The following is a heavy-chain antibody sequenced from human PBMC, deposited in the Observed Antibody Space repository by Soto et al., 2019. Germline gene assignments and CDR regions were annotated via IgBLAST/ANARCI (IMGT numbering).Heavy chain of an antibody. Sequence: GGSLRLSCAASGFTFSSYTMSWVRQAPGKGLECVSAISGSGGSTYYADSVEGRFTISRDNSKNTLYLQMNSLRAEDTAVYYCAKDGAKYDILLMVYAINWFSSWGQRTLVTGSS. D-gene: IGHD2-8*01. CDR2: ISGSGGST. CDR1: GFTFSSYT. CDR3: AKDGAKYDILLMVYAINWFSS. V-gene: IGHV3-23*01. J-gene: IGHJ5*01.